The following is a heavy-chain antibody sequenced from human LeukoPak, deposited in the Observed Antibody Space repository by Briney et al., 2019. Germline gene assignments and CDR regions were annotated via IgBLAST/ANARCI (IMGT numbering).Heavy chain of an antibody. CDR1: GFTFDDYA. CDR3: AKDGELQGYYFDY. J-gene: IGHJ4*02. V-gene: IGHV3-9*01. Sequence: GGSLRLSCAASGFTFDDYAMHWVRQAPGKGLEWVSGISWNSGSIGYADSVKGRFTTSRDNAKNSLYLQMNSLRAEDTALYYCAKDGELQGYYFDYWGQGTLVTVSS. CDR2: ISWNSGSI. D-gene: IGHD1-7*01.